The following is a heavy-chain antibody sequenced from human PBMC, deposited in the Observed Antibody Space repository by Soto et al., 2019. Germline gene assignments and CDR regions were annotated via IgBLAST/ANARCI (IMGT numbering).Heavy chain of an antibody. D-gene: IGHD3-22*01. CDR2: IYWNDDK. V-gene: IGHV2-5*01. J-gene: IGHJ4*02. Sequence: QITLKESGPTLVKPTQTLTLTCTFSGFSLSTSGVGVGWIRQPPGKALEWLALIYWNDDKRYSPSLKSRLTITKDTSKNQVVLTMTNMDPVDTATYYCAHRGARYYYDSLGYFDYWGQGTLVTVSS. CDR3: AHRGARYYYDSLGYFDY. CDR1: GFSLSTSGVG.